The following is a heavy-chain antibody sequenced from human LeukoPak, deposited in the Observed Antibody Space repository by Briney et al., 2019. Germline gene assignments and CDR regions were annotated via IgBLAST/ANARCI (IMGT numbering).Heavy chain of an antibody. J-gene: IGHJ4*02. V-gene: IGHV3-49*03. CDR3: TRDRLSSSSWSSTFDY. CDR2: IRSKAYGGTT. CDR1: GFTFGDYA. D-gene: IGHD6-13*01. Sequence: GGSLRLSCTASGFTFGDYAMSWFRQAPGKGLEWVGFIRSKAYGGTTEYAASVKGRFTISGDDSKSIAYLQMNSLKTEDTAVYYCTRDRLSSSSWSSTFDYWGQGTLVTVSS.